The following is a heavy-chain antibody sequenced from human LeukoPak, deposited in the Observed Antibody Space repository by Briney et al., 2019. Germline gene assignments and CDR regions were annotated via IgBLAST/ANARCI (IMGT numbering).Heavy chain of an antibody. CDR2: VNRDGSET. J-gene: IGHJ6*02. CDR1: GFALSSHW. V-gene: IGHV3-7*03. D-gene: IGHD6-13*01. Sequence: GGSLRLSCAASGFALSSHWMTWVRQVPGRGPEWVANVNRDGSETYYLDSVKGRFTISKDNAKNSLYLQMNSLRAEDTAVYYCARRQQLSYYYYGMDVWGQGTTVTVSS. CDR3: ARRQQLSYYYYGMDV.